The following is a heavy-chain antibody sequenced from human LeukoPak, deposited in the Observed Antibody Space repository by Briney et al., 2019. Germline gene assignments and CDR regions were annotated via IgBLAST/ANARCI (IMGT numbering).Heavy chain of an antibody. Sequence: GGSLRLSCAASGFIVSSDFMNWVRQAPGKGLEWVSAISGSGGSTYYADSVKGRFTISRDNSKNTLYLQMSSLRAEDTAVYYCAKDQSSYYYYGMDVWGQGTTVTVSS. CDR2: ISGSGGST. CDR1: GFIVSSDF. V-gene: IGHV3-23*01. CDR3: AKDQSSYYYYGMDV. J-gene: IGHJ6*02.